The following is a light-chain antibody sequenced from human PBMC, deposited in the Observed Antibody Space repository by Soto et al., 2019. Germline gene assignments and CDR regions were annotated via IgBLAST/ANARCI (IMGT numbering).Light chain of an antibody. V-gene: IGLV1-40*01. J-gene: IGLJ2*01. CDR3: QSYDSSLSVV. CDR1: SSNSGGGYD. CDR2: GNI. Sequence: QSVLTQPPSVSGAPGQRVTISCTGSSSNSGGGYDVHWYQQLPGTAPKILIYGNINRPSGVPDRFSGSKSGTSASLAITGLQAEDEADYYCQSYDSSLSVVFGGGTKLTVL.